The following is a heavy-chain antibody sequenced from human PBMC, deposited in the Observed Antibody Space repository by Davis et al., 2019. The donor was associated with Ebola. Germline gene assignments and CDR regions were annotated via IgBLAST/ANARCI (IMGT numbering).Heavy chain of an antibody. Sequence: GESLKISCAASGFTFSSYDMHWVRQATGKGLEWVSAIGTAGDTYYPGSVKGRFTISRENAKNSLYLQMNNLRAEDTAVYYCARDLGDYYYYGMDVWGQGTTVTVSS. CDR2: IGTAGDT. D-gene: IGHD3-16*01. J-gene: IGHJ6*02. V-gene: IGHV3-13*01. CDR1: GFTFSSYD. CDR3: ARDLGDYYYYGMDV.